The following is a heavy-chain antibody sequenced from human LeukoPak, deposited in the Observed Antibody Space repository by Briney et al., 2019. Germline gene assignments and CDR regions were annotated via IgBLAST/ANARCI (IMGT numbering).Heavy chain of an antibody. Sequence: PSETLSLTCTVSGGSISSGSYYWSWIRQPPGKGLEWIGYIYYSGSTNYNPSLKSRVTISVDTSKNQFSLKLSSVTAADTAVYYYARGLGTISPVFDYWGQGTLVTVSS. V-gene: IGHV4-61*01. J-gene: IGHJ4*02. CDR2: IYYSGST. CDR3: ARGLGTISPVFDY. CDR1: GGSISSGSYY. D-gene: IGHD5-12*01.